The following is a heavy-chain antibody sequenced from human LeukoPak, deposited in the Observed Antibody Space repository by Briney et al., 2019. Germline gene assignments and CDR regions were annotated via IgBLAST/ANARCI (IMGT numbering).Heavy chain of an antibody. J-gene: IGHJ6*02. D-gene: IGHD3-9*01. CDR3: AKGFSILTSKHYFYYHGFDV. CDR1: GIAFENYA. V-gene: IGHV3-43*02. CDR2: IGEDGSTT. Sequence: GGSLRLSCAASGIAFENYAMNWVRQAPGKGLEWVSLIGEDGSTTWYADAVKGRFTISRDNGKNSLYLHMNSLRPEDTALYYCAKGFSILTSKHYFYYHGFDVWGQGTPVTVSS.